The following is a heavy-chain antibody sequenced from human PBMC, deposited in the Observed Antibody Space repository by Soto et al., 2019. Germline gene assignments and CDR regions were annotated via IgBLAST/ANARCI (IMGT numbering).Heavy chain of an antibody. D-gene: IGHD5-18*01. Sequence: PGGSLRLSCAASGFTFSSYSMNRVRQAPGKGMEWVSSISSSSSYIYYADSVKGLFTISRDNAKNSLYLQMNSLRAEDTAVYYCARDHGDTAMVLAYYYYYGMDVWGQATTVTVSS. V-gene: IGHV3-21*01. J-gene: IGHJ6*01. CDR1: GFTFSSYS. CDR3: ARDHGDTAMVLAYYYYYGMDV. CDR2: ISSSSSYI.